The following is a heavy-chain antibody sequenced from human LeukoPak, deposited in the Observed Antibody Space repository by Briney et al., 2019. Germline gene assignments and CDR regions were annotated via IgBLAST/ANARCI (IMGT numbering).Heavy chain of an antibody. CDR1: GFTFNSHW. D-gene: IGHD2-2*01. V-gene: IGHV3-7*01. Sequence: GGSLRLSCAASGFTFNSHWMNWVRQAPGKGLEWVANIKQDGSEDYYMDSVKGRFIISRDNAKNSVYLQMNSLRAEDTAVYYCARADLGYCSSTSCYGNAFDIWGQGTMVTVSS. CDR3: ARADLGYCSSTSCYGNAFDI. CDR2: IKQDGSED. J-gene: IGHJ3*02.